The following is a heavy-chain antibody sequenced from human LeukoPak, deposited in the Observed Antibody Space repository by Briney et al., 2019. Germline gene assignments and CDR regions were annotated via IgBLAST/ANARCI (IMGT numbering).Heavy chain of an antibody. CDR3: ARGGYSHGLDY. CDR2: INHSGST. J-gene: IGHJ4*02. V-gene: IGHV4-34*01. CDR1: GGSFSGYY. Sequence: PSETLSLTCAVYGGSFSGYYWSWIRQPPGKGLEWIGEINHSGSTNYNPSLKSRVTISVDTSKNQFSLKLSSVTAADTAVYYCARGGYSHGLDYWGQGTLVTVSS. D-gene: IGHD5-18*01.